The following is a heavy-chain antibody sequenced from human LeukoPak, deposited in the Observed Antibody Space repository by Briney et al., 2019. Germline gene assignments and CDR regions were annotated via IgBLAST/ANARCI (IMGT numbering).Heavy chain of an antibody. V-gene: IGHV3-21*01. CDR1: GFTFSSYS. D-gene: IGHD2-8*02. J-gene: IGHJ2*01. Sequence: GGSLRLSCAASGFTFSSYSMNWVRQAPGKGLEWVSSISSSSSYIYYADSVKGRFTISRDNAKNSLYLQMNSLRAEDTAVYYCARETHLEYCTGGVCYTDWYFDLWGRGTLVTVSS. CDR3: ARETHLEYCTGGVCYTDWYFDL. CDR2: ISSSSSYI.